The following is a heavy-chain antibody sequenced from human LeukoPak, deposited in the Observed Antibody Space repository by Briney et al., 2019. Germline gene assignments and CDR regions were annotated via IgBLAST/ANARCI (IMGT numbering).Heavy chain of an antibody. D-gene: IGHD2-15*01. V-gene: IGHV3-21*04. CDR1: GFTFSSYS. CDR3: ARGQKYCSGGSCYESYYYYYGMDV. CDR2: ISSSSSYI. Sequence: GGSLRLSCAASGFTFSSYSMNWVRQAPGRGLEWVSSISSSSSYIYYADSVKGRFTISRDNAKNSLYLQMNSLRAEDTAVYYCARGQKYCSGGSCYESYYYYYGMDVWGRGTTVTVSS. J-gene: IGHJ6*02.